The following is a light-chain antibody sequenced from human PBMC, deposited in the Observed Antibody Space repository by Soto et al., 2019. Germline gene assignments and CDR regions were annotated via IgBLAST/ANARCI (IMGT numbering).Light chain of an antibody. CDR2: AAS. V-gene: IGKV1-39*01. J-gene: IGKJ1*01. CDR1: QSVNTY. CDR3: QQGYSNPWT. Sequence: DIQMTQSPSSLSASVGDRFTITCRASQSVNTYLHWYQQKAGQAPKLLIYAASNLQSGVPSRFSGRGSGTDFTLTVDSLQPEDFATYYCQQGYSNPWTFGQGTKV.